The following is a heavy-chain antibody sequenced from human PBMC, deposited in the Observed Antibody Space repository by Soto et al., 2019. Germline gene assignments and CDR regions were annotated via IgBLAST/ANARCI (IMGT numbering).Heavy chain of an antibody. CDR1: GFTFSSYA. Sequence: EAQLLESGGGLVQPGGSLRLSCAASGFTFSSYAMSWVRQAPGKGLEWVSAISGRGESTNYADSVKGRFTISSDNSKNTRILQMNSLRAEDTAVYYCARWREQQLSRGYYGMDVWGQGTTVTVSS. D-gene: IGHD6-13*01. J-gene: IGHJ6*02. CDR2: ISGRGEST. CDR3: ARWREQQLSRGYYGMDV. V-gene: IGHV3-23*01.